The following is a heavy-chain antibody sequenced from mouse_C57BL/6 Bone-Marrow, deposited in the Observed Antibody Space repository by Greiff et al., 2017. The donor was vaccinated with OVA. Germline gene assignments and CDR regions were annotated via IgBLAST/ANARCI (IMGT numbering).Heavy chain of an antibody. CDR1: GYTFTSYW. Sequence: QVQLQQSGAELVKPGASVKMSCKASGYTFTSYWITWVKQRPGQGLEWIGDIYPGSGSTNYNEKFKSKATLTVDTSSSTAYMQLSSLTSEDSAVYYCARSYGSSYDWYLDVWGPGTTVTVSS. CDR2: IYPGSGST. V-gene: IGHV1-55*01. J-gene: IGHJ1*01. D-gene: IGHD1-1*01. CDR3: ARSYGSSYDWYLDV.